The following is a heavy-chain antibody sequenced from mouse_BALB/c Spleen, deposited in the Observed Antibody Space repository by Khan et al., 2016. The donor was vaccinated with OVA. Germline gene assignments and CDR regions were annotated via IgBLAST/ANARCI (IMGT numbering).Heavy chain of an antibody. CDR3: ARDDDYVGDAMDY. Sequence: QVQLKQSGPDLVKPGTSVRISCKASGYTFTTYYIHWVKQRPGQGLEWIGWIFPGNVNTKYNEKFKGKATLTADKSYSPAHMQLSSLTSEDSAVYFCARDDDYVGDAMDYWGQGSSVTVSS. J-gene: IGHJ4*01. D-gene: IGHD2-13*01. CDR1: GYTFTTYY. CDR2: IFPGNVNT. V-gene: IGHV1S56*01.